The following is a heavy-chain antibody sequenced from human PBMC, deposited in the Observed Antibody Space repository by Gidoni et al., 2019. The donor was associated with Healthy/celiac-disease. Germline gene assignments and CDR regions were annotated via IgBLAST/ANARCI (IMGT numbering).Heavy chain of an antibody. Sequence: QVQLQQWGAGLLKPQETLFLTCAVYGGSFSGYYWSWVRQPPGKGLEWIGEINHSGSTNYNPSLKSRVTISVDTSKNQFSLKLSSVTAADTAVYYCARVPVIFGVVTPYGMDVWGQGTTVTVSS. CDR1: GGSFSGYY. J-gene: IGHJ6*02. CDR3: ARVPVIFGVVTPYGMDV. D-gene: IGHD3-3*02. V-gene: IGHV4-34*01. CDR2: INHSGST.